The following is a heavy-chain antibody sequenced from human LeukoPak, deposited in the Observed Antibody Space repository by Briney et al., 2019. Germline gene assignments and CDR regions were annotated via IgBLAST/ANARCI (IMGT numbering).Heavy chain of an antibody. CDR1: GFSFGSYW. D-gene: IGHD6-13*01. CDR3: ARDRDSNWYPFLDS. Sequence: GGSLRLSCAASGFSFGSYWMSWVRQAPGKGLEWMANIKQDGSQKYYADSVKGRFTISRDNAENSLFLQMNSLRPEGTAVYYCARDRDSNWYPFLDSWGQGTLVIVS. CDR2: IKQDGSQK. V-gene: IGHV3-7*03. J-gene: IGHJ4*02.